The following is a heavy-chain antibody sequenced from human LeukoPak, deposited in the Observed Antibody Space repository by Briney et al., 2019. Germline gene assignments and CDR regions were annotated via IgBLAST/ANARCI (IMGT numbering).Heavy chain of an antibody. CDR1: GFTFDDYA. V-gene: IGHV3-9*01. Sequence: PGGSLRLSCAASGFTFDDYAMHWVRQAPGKGLEGVSGITWNSGIIGYADSVKGRFTICRDSAKNSLYLQMNSLKAEDTALYYCAKERDYGGPWYLDYWGQGTLVTVSS. CDR3: AKERDYGGPWYLDY. D-gene: IGHD4-23*01. J-gene: IGHJ4*02. CDR2: ITWNSGII.